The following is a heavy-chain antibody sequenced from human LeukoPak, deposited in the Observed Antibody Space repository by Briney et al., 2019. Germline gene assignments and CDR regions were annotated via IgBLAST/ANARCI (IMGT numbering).Heavy chain of an antibody. J-gene: IGHJ4*02. CDR3: AKRTDNWNIGGPFDY. Sequence: GGSLRLSCAASGFSFSTYAMSWVRQAPGKGLEWVSAIRDSGGSTYYADSVKARFTISRDNPKSTLFLQMNSLRVEDTAIYYCAKRTDNWNIGGPFDYWGQGTLVTVSS. CDR2: IRDSGGST. V-gene: IGHV3-23*01. D-gene: IGHD1/OR15-1a*01. CDR1: GFSFSTYA.